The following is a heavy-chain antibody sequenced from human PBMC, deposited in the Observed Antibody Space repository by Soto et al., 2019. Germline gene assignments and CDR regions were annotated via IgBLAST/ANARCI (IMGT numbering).Heavy chain of an antibody. CDR1: GYIFNKNC. CDR3: ARRDSNGFPDY. Sequence: GESLTTSCNGSGYIFNKNCIVCVLQMPGKRLECMGTIHDGDSYSRYSPSFQGQVTMSVDKSINTAYMQWSSLKASDTAMYYCARRDSNGFPDYWGQGTMVTVSS. D-gene: IGHD3-22*01. CDR2: IHDGDSYS. J-gene: IGHJ4*02. V-gene: IGHV5-51*01.